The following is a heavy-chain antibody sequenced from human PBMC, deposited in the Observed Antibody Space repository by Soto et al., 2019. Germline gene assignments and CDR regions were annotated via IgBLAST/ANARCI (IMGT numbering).Heavy chain of an antibody. D-gene: IGHD6-19*01. CDR2: IIPIFGTA. J-gene: IGHJ3*02. V-gene: IGHV1-69*12. CDR3: ARDQDIAVAGTGAFDI. CDR1: GGTFSSYA. Sequence: QVQLVQSGAEVKKPGSSVKVSCKASGGTFSSYAISWVRQAPGQGLEWMGGIIPIFGTAIYAQKFRGRVTMTADESTSTAYMELSSLRSEDTAVYYCARDQDIAVAGTGAFDIWGQGTMVTVSS.